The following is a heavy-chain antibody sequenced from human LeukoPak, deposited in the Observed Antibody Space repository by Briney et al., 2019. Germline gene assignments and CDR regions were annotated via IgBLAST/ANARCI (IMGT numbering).Heavy chain of an antibody. V-gene: IGHV1-8*03. CDR1: GSSFPTYD. D-gene: IGHD5-12*01. CDR2: MSSKSGHT. CDR3: AKGRASAGGYSGYDWGDWFDP. Sequence: ASVKVSCKSSGSSFPTYDINWVRQATGQGLQWMGWMSSKSGHTAYAQKFQGRVIFTMNISISTAYMEVSSLTSEDTAVYYCAKGRASAGGYSGYDWGDWFDPWGQGTLVTVSS. J-gene: IGHJ5*02.